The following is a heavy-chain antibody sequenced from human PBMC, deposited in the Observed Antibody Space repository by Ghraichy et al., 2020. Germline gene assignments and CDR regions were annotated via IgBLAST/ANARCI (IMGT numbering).Heavy chain of an antibody. CDR3: ARDGRAVAGLVGFDY. D-gene: IGHD6-19*01. J-gene: IGHJ4*02. Sequence: GGSLRLSCAASGFTFSSYWMSWVRQAPGKGLEWVANIKQDGSEKYYVDSVKGRFTISRDNAKNSLYLQMNSLRAEDTAVYYWARDGRAVAGLVGFDYWGQGTLVTVSS. CDR2: IKQDGSEK. V-gene: IGHV3-7*01. CDR1: GFTFSSYW.